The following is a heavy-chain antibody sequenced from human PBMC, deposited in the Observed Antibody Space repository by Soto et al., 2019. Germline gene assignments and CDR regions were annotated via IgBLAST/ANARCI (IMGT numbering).Heavy chain of an antibody. CDR2: IWYYGSNK. J-gene: IGHJ6*02. CDR1: GFTFSSYG. D-gene: IGHD6-19*01. Sequence: GGSLRLSCAASGFTFSSYGMHWVRQAPGKGLEWVAVIWYYGSNKFYADSVKGRFTISRDNSKNTLYLQMNSLRAEDTSVYYCARDFDSGWGYYYYGMDVWGQGTTVTVSS. CDR3: ARDFDSGWGYYYYGMDV. V-gene: IGHV3-33*01.